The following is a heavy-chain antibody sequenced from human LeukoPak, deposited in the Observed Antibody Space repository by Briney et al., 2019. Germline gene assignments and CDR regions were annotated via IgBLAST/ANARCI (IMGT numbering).Heavy chain of an antibody. J-gene: IGHJ4*02. CDR2: IYYSGST. CDR1: GGSISSSSYY. V-gene: IGHV4-39*01. CDR3: ARHVVDTAMVYTIDY. D-gene: IGHD5-18*01. Sequence: SETLSLTCTVSGGSISSSSYYWGWIRQPPGKGLEWIGSIYYSGSTYYNPSLKSRVTISVDTSKNQFSLKLSSVTAADTAVYYCARHVVDTAMVYTIDYWGQGTLVTVSS.